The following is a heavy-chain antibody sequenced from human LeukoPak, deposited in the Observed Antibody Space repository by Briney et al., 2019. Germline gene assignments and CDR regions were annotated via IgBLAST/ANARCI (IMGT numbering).Heavy chain of an antibody. J-gene: IGHJ4*02. CDR1: GFTFSNAW. CDR2: IKSKTDGGTT. V-gene: IGHV3-15*01. D-gene: IGHD3-16*02. CDR3: TTVSSDYVWGSYRPYYFDY. Sequence: GGSLRLSCAASGFTFSNAWMSWVRQAPGKGLEWVGRIKSKTDGGTTDYAAPVKGRFTISRDDSKNTLYLQMNSLKTEDTAVYYCTTVSSDYVWGSYRPYYFDYWGQGTLVTVSS.